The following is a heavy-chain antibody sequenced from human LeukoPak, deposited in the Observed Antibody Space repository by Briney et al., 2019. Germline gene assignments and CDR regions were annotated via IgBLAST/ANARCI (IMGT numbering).Heavy chain of an antibody. Sequence: GGSLRLSCAASGFTFSSYAMHWVRQAPGKGLEWVAIIQYDGSKKSYADSAKGRFTTFRDNTKNTLYLQKNSPRAEATTVYYFAKAHLFTPPVGPAYSSLPPGMDAFDIWGQGKMVPGSS. V-gene: IGHV3-30*02. CDR3: AKAHLFTPPVGPAYSSLPPGMDAFDI. CDR2: IQYDGSKK. CDR1: GFTFSSYA. J-gene: IGHJ3*02. D-gene: IGHD6-6*01.